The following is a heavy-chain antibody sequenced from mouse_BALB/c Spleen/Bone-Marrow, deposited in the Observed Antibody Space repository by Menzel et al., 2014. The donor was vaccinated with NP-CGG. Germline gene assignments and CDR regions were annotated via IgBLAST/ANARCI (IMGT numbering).Heavy chain of an antibody. CDR3: ARLTPDYAMDY. CDR1: GFTFSNYG. D-gene: IGHD1-3*01. V-gene: IGHV5-6*01. J-gene: IGHJ4*01. Sequence: EVQRVESGGDLVKPGGSLKLSCAASGFTFSNYGMSWVRQTPDKGLEWVATISSGGSYTYFPDSVKGRFTISRDNGKNTLYLQMNSLKSEDAAMYYCARLTPDYAMDYWGQGTSVTVSS. CDR2: ISSGGSYT.